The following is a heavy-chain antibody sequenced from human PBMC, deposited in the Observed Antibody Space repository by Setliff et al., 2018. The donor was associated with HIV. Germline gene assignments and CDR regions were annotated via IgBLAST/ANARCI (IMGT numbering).Heavy chain of an antibody. V-gene: IGHV3-33*03. CDR3: ASATLGFCTNGVCSSLDY. J-gene: IGHJ4*02. D-gene: IGHD2-8*01. CDR2: IWYDGSNK. CDR1: GFTFSSYG. Sequence: GGSLRLSCAASGFTFSSYGMHWVRQAPGKGLEGVAVIWYDGSNKYYTDSVKGRFTISRDNAKNSLYLQMNSLRAEDTAVYYCASATLGFCTNGVCSSLDYWGQGTLVTVSS.